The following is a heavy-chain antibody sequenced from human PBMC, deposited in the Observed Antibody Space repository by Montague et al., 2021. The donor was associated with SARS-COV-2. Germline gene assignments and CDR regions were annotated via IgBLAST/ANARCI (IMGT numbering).Heavy chain of an antibody. J-gene: IGHJ4*02. Sequence: SETLSLTCTVSGGSISNSIFYWDWIRQPPGKGLEWIGSIYYTENTYYNPSFKSRVTISIDTSKNQFSLKLSSVTAADTAVYYCARPGSGYSYGSGAFDYWGQGTLVTVSS. CDR2: IYYTENT. CDR1: GGSISNSIFY. CDR3: ARPGSGYSYGSGAFDY. D-gene: IGHD5-18*01. V-gene: IGHV4-39*01.